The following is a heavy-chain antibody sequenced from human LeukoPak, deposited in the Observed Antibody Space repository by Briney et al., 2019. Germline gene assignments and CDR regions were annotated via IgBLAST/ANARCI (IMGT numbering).Heavy chain of an antibody. J-gene: IGHJ4*02. CDR1: GGSISSYY. Sequence: TSETLSLTCTVSGGSISSYYWSWIRQPAGKGLEWIGRIYTSGSTNYNPSLKSRVTMSVDTSKNQFSLKLSSVTAADTAVYYCARRSSGTYFGTSDYWGQGTLVTVSS. CDR3: ARRSSGTYFGTSDY. CDR2: IYTSGST. D-gene: IGHD1-26*01. V-gene: IGHV4-4*07.